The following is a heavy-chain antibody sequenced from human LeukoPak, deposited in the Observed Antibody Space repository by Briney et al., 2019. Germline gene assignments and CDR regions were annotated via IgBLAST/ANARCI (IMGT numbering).Heavy chain of an antibody. CDR2: IYHSGST. CDR1: GYSISSGYY. D-gene: IGHD2-2*01. CDR3: AVPYCSSTRCPVVDY. V-gene: IGHV4-38-2*01. Sequence: PSETLSLTCAVSGYSISSGYYWGWIRQPPGKGLEWIGSIYHSGSTYYNPSLKGRVTISIDTSKNQFSLKLSSVTAADTAVYYCAVPYCSSTRCPVVDYWGQGTLVTVSS. J-gene: IGHJ4*02.